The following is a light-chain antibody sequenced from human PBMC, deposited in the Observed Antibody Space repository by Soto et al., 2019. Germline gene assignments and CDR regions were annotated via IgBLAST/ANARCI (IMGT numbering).Light chain of an antibody. J-gene: IGKJ3*01. CDR3: QQSYNVPFT. Sequence: DIQMTQSPASLAASLGDRITISCRASQTISNYLNWYHQKPGEAPKILIYGSSTLQSGVTSTFSGSGSGTEFPLSISSLQPEDCGTYYCQQSYNVPFTFGPGTKVDVK. CDR2: GSS. V-gene: IGKV1-39*01. CDR1: QTISNY.